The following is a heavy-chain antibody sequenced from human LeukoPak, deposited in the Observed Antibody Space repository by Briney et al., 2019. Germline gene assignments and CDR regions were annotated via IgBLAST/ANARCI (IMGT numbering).Heavy chain of an antibody. V-gene: IGHV3-53*01. CDR1: GFTVSSNY. Sequence: GGSLRLSCAASGFTVSSNYMGWVRQAPGKGLEWVSVIYSGGSTYYADSVKGRFTISRDNSKNTLYLQMNSLRAEDTAVYYCARVRVADPYYFDYWGQGTLVTVSS. J-gene: IGHJ4*02. CDR2: IYSGGST. CDR3: ARVRVADPYYFDY. D-gene: IGHD6-19*01.